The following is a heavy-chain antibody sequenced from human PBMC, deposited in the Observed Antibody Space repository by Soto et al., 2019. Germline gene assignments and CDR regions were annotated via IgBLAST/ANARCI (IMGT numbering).Heavy chain of an antibody. CDR3: AKEEWLDARFDY. CDR2: ISGSGGST. CDR1: GFSFSSYA. V-gene: IGHV3-23*01. D-gene: IGHD6-19*01. Sequence: GGSLRLSCAASGFSFSSYAMSWVRQAPGKGLEWVSDISGSGGSTYYADSVKGRFTISRDNSKNTLYLQMNSLRAEDTAVYHCAKEEWLDARFDYWGQGTQVTVSS. J-gene: IGHJ4*02.